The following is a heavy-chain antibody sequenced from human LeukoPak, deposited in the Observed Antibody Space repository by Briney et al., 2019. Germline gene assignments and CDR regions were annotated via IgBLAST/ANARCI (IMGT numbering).Heavy chain of an antibody. CDR1: GFTFSSYS. D-gene: IGHD3-16*02. V-gene: IGHV3-21*01. J-gene: IGHJ4*02. Sequence: GGSLRLSCAASGFTFSSYSMNWVRQAPGKGLEWVSSISSSSSYIYYADSVKGRFTISRDNAKNSLYLQVNSLRVEDTAVYYCASFASNLIGLDYWGQGTLVTVSS. CDR3: ASFASNLIGLDY. CDR2: ISSSSSYI.